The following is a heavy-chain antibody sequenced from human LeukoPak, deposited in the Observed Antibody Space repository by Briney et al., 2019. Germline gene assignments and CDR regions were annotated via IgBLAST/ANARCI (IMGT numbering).Heavy chain of an antibody. CDR1: GGSISSSSYY. D-gene: IGHD6-13*01. CDR3: ARLSIAAARKNVYYYYYGMDV. Sequence: SETLSLTCTVSGGSISSSSYYWGWIRQPPGTGLEWIVSIYYSGSTYYNPSLKSRVTISVDTSKNQFSLKLSSVTAADTAVYYCARLSIAAARKNVYYYYYGMDVWGQGTTVTVSS. J-gene: IGHJ6*02. V-gene: IGHV4-39*01. CDR2: IYYSGST.